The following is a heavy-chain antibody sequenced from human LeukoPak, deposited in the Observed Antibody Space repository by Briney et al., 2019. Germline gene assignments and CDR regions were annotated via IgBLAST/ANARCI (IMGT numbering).Heavy chain of an antibody. J-gene: IGHJ6*02. D-gene: IGHD2-15*01. CDR2: IRGSGGST. Sequence: GRSLILSCPASGFTFSSYAMSWVRQAQGKGLEWVAAIRGSGGSTYYADSGKGRFTISRDNSKNPLYLQMNSLRAEDTAIYYCAKGGLVVVDYGMDVWGQGNTVTVSS. CDR3: AKGGLVVVDYGMDV. V-gene: IGHV3-23*01. CDR1: GFTFSSYA.